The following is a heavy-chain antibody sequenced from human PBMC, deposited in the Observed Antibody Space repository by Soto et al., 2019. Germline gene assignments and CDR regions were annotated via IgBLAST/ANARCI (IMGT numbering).Heavy chain of an antibody. CDR1: GYSFTSYW. V-gene: IGHV5-10-1*01. J-gene: IGHJ6*02. CDR3: ARGDGDILTLYGMDV. Sequence: PGELLKISCKGSGYSFTSYWISWVRQMPGKGLEWMGRIDPSDSYTNYSPSFQGHVTISADKSISTAYLQWSSLKASDTAMYYCARGDGDILTLYGMDVWGQGTTVTVSS. D-gene: IGHD3-9*01. CDR2: IDPSDSYT.